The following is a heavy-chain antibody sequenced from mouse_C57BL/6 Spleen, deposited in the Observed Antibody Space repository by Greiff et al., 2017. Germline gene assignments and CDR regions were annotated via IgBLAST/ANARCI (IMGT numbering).Heavy chain of an antibody. V-gene: IGHV1-4*01. Sequence: VQLQQSGAELARPGASVKMSCKASGYTFTSYTMHWVKQRPGQGLEWIGYINPSSGYTKYNQKFKDKATLTADKSSSTAYMQLSSLTSEDSAVYYCAREDYGSSYEAMDYWGQGTSVTVSS. D-gene: IGHD1-1*01. CDR2: INPSSGYT. J-gene: IGHJ4*01. CDR1: GYTFTSYT. CDR3: AREDYGSSYEAMDY.